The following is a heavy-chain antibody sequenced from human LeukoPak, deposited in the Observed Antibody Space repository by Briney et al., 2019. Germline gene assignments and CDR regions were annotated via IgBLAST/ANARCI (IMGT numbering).Heavy chain of an antibody. Sequence: GESLKISCKGSGYSFTNYWIGWVRQMPGKGLEWMGIIYPGDSDSRYSPSFQGQVTISADKSISTAYLQWSSLKASDTAMYYCARGRLPAEGVMYYFDYWGQGTLVTVSS. CDR3: ARGRLPAEGVMYYFDY. CDR1: GYSFTNYW. D-gene: IGHD3-16*01. J-gene: IGHJ4*02. CDR2: IYPGDSDS. V-gene: IGHV5-51*01.